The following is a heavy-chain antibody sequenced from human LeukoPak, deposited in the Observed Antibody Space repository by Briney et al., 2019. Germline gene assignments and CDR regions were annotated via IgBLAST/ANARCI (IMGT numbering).Heavy chain of an antibody. Sequence: GGSLRLSCAASGFMFFSHSMNWVRQAPGKGLEWVSYISGSGTTMYYADSVKGRFTISRDNAKNSVFLQMNSLRADDTAVYYCARDRFDYALDYWGQGTPVAVSS. J-gene: IGHJ4*02. D-gene: IGHD4-17*01. CDR1: GFMFFSHS. V-gene: IGHV3-48*03. CDR3: ARDRFDYALDY. CDR2: ISGSGTTM.